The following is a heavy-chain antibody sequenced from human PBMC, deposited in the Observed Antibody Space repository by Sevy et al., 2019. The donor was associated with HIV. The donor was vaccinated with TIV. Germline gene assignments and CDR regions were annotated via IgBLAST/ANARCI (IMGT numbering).Heavy chain of an antibody. CDR2: ISSSGGTK. CDR3: ARVGYSYDSSGYYSDGNF. J-gene: IGHJ4*02. CDR1: GFTFSNYE. D-gene: IGHD3-22*01. Sequence: GGSLILSCSASGFTFSNYEINWVRQAPRKGLEWISHISSSGGTKYYADSVKGRFTVSRDNAENTVYLHMTSLRVEDTAFYYCARVGYSYDSSGYYSDGNFWGQGTLVTVSS. V-gene: IGHV3-48*03.